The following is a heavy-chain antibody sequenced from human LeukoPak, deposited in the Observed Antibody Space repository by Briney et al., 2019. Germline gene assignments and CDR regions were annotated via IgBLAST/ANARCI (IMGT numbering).Heavy chain of an antibody. CDR1: GFTFSSYA. D-gene: IGHD3-10*01. J-gene: IGHJ4*02. Sequence: PGGSLRLSCSASGFTFSSYAMHWVRQAPGKGLGYVSAISSNGGSTYYADSVKGRFTISRDNSKNTLYLQMSSLRAEDTAVYYCVRYYGSGSYTDYWGQGTLVTVSS. CDR2: ISSNGGST. V-gene: IGHV3-64D*06. CDR3: VRYYGSGSYTDY.